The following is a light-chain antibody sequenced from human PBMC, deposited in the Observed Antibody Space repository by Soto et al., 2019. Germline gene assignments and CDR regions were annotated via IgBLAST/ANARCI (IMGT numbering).Light chain of an antibody. CDR1: NSGVVNYEY. Sequence: QSALSQPASVSGSPGQSITISCTGINSGVVNYEYVSWYQQFPDKAPKLIIYEGRERLSGVSDRFSGSKSDNAASLTISALQTEDEAEYFCLSYGKVFGTGTKVTVL. V-gene: IGLV2-23*01. CDR2: EGR. J-gene: IGLJ1*01. CDR3: LSYGKV.